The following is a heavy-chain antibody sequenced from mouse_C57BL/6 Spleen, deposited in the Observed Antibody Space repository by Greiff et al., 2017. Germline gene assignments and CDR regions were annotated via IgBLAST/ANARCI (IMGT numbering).Heavy chain of an antibody. V-gene: IGHV3-6*01. J-gene: IGHJ3*01. CDR1: GYSITSGYY. CDR3: ARGDDWVFAY. D-gene: IGHD2-4*01. CDR2: LSYDGST. Sequence: VQLQESGPGLVKPSQSLSLTCTVTGYSITSGYYWHWFRQFPGNKLEWMGYLSYDGSTNYNPSPNNRISFTRDTSKNQLFLKLKSVTTEDTATYYCARGDDWVFAYWGQGTLVTVAA.